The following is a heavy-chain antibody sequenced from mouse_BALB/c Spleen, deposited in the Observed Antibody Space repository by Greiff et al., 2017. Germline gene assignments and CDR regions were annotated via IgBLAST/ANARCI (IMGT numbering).Heavy chain of an antibody. CDR2: INSNGGST. CDR3: ARPLYDGFSYYAMDY. CDR1: GFTFSSYY. Sequence: DVHLVESGGGLVKLGGSLKLSCAASGFTFSSYYMSWVRQTPEKRLELVAAINSNGGSTYYPDTVKGRFTISRDNAKNTLYLQMSSLKSEDTALYYCARPLYDGFSYYAMDYWGQGTSVTVSS. J-gene: IGHJ4*01. D-gene: IGHD2-3*01. V-gene: IGHV5-6-2*01.